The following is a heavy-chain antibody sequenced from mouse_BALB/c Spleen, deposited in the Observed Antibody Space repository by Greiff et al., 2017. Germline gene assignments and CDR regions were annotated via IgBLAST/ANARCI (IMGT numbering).Heavy chain of an antibody. D-gene: IGHD2-1*01. CDR3: ARNGNLYWYFDV. CDR2: INPSTGYT. V-gene: IGHV1-7*01. Sequence: VQLQESGAELAKPGDSVKMSCKASGYTFTSYWMHWVKQRPGQGLEWIGYINPSTGYTEYNQKFKDKATLTADKSSSTAYMQLSSLTSEDSAVYYCARNGNLYWYFDVWGAGTTVTVSS. CDR1: GYTFTSYW. J-gene: IGHJ1*01.